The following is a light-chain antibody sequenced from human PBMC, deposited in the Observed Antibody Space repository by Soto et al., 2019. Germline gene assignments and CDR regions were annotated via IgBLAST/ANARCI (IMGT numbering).Light chain of an antibody. CDR2: NNN. V-gene: IGLV1-44*01. J-gene: IGLJ2*01. Sequence: QSALTQPPSASGTPGQRVTISCSGSSSNIETNTVDWYQHLPGTAPKVLIFNNNQRPSGDPDRFSGSKSGTSASLAISGLQSEDEADYYCAVWDDSLSGMVFGGGTKVTVL. CDR3: AVWDDSLSGMV. CDR1: SSNIETNT.